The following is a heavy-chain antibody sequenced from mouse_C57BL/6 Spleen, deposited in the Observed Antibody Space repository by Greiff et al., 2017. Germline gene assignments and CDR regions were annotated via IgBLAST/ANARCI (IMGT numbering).Heavy chain of an antibody. D-gene: IGHD3-2*02. CDR1: GYTFTSYW. V-gene: IGHV1-55*01. CDR3: ARFSSGYWYFDV. Sequence: QVQLQQSGAELVKPGASVKMSCKASGYTFTSYWITWVKQRPGQGLEWIGDIYPGSGSTNYNEKFKSKATLTVDTSSSTAYMQLSSLTSEDSAVYYCARFSSGYWYFDVWGTGTTVTVSS. J-gene: IGHJ1*03. CDR2: IYPGSGST.